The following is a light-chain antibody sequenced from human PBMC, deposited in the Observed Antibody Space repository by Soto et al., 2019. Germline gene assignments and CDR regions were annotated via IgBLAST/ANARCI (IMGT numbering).Light chain of an antibody. Sequence: GISDRFSGSKSGNTASLTISGLQAEDEADYYCSSFTTSDTYVFGSGTKVTV. J-gene: IGLJ1*01. V-gene: IGLV2-18*02. CDR3: SSFTTSDTYV.